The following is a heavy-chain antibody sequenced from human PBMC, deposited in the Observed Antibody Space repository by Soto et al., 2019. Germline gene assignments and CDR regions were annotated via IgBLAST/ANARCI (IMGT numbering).Heavy chain of an antibody. J-gene: IGHJ5*02. CDR3: AILPPGYPTGSAP. CDR1: EGTCINYA. V-gene: IGHV3-23*01. Sequence: PGGSLRLPWAAVEGTCINYAMSRVLQAPGMGLEWVSAFHTGLGTTYYADSVKGRFTVSRDSSKKTLFLHMNSLRAEDTALFYCAILPPGYPTGSAPWGQGTLVTVSS. D-gene: IGHD3-9*01. CDR2: FHTGLGTT.